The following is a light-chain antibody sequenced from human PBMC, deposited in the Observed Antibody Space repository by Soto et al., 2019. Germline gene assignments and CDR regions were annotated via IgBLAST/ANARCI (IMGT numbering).Light chain of an antibody. J-gene: IGKJ4*01. CDR2: GAS. Sequence: EFVLTQSPGTLSLSPGERATLSCRASQSVSSSYLAWYQQKPGQAPRLLIYGASSRATAIPDRFSGSGSGTDFTLNISRLEPEDFAVYYCQQYGSSPPTLTFGGGTKVEIK. V-gene: IGKV3-20*01. CDR1: QSVSSSY. CDR3: QQYGSSPPTLT.